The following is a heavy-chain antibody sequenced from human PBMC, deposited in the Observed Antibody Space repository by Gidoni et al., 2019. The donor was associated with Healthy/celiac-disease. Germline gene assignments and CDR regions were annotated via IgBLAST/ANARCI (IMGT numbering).Heavy chain of an antibody. J-gene: IGHJ3*02. V-gene: IGHV4-59*01. D-gene: IGHD2-2*03. Sequence: QVQLQESGPGLVKPSETLSLTWTVSGGSISSYYWSWIRQPPGKGLEWIGYIYYSGSTNYNPSLKSRVTISVDTSKNQFSLKLSSVTAADTAVYYCARDMDIVVVPAASPYAFDIWGQGTMVTVSS. CDR3: ARDMDIVVVPAASPYAFDI. CDR1: GGSISSYY. CDR2: IYYSGST.